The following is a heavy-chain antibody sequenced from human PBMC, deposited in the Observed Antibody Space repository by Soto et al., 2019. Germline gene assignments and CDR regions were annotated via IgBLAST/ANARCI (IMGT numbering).Heavy chain of an antibody. J-gene: IGHJ6*03. CDR2: IYYSGST. Sequence: SETLSLTCTVSGGSISSYYWSWIRQPPGKGLEWIGYIYYSGSTNYNPSLKSRVTISVDTSKNQFSLKLSSVTAADTAVYYCARDRGFGYLFSGSYYYYIDFWGKRSSVTVSS. D-gene: IGHD3-10*01. CDR1: GGSISSYY. V-gene: IGHV4-59*01. CDR3: ARDRGFGYLFSGSYYYYIDF.